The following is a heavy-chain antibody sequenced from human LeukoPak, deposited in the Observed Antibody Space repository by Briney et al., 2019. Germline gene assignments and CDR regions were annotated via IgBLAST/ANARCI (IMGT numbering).Heavy chain of an antibody. CDR3: ARGTRLGELSLYTY. Sequence: GGSLRLSCAASGFTFSSYSMNWVRQAPEKGLEWVSSISSSSSYIYYADSVKGRFTISRDNAKNSLYLQMNSLRAEDTAVYYCARGTRLGELSLYTYWGQGTLVTVSS. J-gene: IGHJ4*02. CDR2: ISSSSSYI. V-gene: IGHV3-21*01. D-gene: IGHD3-16*02. CDR1: GFTFSSYS.